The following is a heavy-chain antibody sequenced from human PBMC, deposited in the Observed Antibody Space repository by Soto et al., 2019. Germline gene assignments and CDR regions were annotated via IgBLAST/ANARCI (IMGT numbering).Heavy chain of an antibody. CDR2: IHHSGNT. V-gene: IGHV4-4*02. CDR3: VRHVGTFSDDTPTGQFDC. CDR1: GGSISSSNW. J-gene: IGHJ4*02. Sequence: QVQLQESGPGLVKPSGTLALTCAVSGGSISSSNWWVWVRQSPGKGLEWIGEIHHSGNTKYNPSLQSRVTISVDKSTNECSLKLTSVTAADTAVYYCVRHVGTFSDDTPTGQFDCWGQGTRVNVS. D-gene: IGHD2-15*01.